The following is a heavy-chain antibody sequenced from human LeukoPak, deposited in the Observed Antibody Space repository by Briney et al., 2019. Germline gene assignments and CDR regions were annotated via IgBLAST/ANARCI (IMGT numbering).Heavy chain of an antibody. D-gene: IGHD3-22*01. CDR2: IYYSGST. Sequence: SQTLSLTCTVSGGSISSGGYYWSWIRQYPGKGLEWIGYIYYSGSTYYNPSLKSRVTISVDTSKNQFSLKLSSVTAADTAVYYCARDPGAYYDSSGYLNWFDPWGQGTLVTVSS. CDR3: ARDPGAYYDSSGYLNWFDP. J-gene: IGHJ5*02. V-gene: IGHV4-31*03. CDR1: GGSISSGGYY.